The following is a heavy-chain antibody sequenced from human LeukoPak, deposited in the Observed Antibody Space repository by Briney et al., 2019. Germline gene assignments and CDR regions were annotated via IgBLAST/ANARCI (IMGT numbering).Heavy chain of an antibody. CDR2: IGSNSVTI. Sequence: GGSLRLSCVASEITFSIYTMNWVRQAPGKGLEWISSIGSNSVTINYADSVKGRFTISRDNSKNSLYLQMNSLRAEDTALYYCAKDKSAMAPSGVDYWGQGTLVTVSS. J-gene: IGHJ4*02. CDR1: EITFSIYT. CDR3: AKDKSAMAPSGVDY. D-gene: IGHD5-18*01. V-gene: IGHV3-48*04.